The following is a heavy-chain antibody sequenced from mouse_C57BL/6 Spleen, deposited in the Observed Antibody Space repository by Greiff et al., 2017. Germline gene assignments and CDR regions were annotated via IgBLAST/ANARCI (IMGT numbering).Heavy chain of an antibody. CDR2: IWTGGGT. CDR3: ARNFPIYYYGSSYVNAMDY. J-gene: IGHJ4*01. V-gene: IGHV2-9-1*01. CDR1: GFSLTSYA. Sequence: QVQLKESGPGLVAPSQSLSITCTVSGFSLTSYAISWVRPPPGKGLEWLGVIWTGGGTNYNSALKSRLSISKDNSKSQVFLKMNSLQTDDTARYYCARNFPIYYYGSSYVNAMDYWGQGTSVTVSS. D-gene: IGHD1-1*01.